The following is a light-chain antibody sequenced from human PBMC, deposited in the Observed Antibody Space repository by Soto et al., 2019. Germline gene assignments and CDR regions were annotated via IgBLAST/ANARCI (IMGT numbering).Light chain of an antibody. V-gene: IGKV1-9*01. CDR2: AAS. CDR3: KHYNSYSEA. Sequence: DIQLTQSPSFLSASVGDRVTITCRASQGINSYFTWYQQKPGRAHKLLIYAASTLQSGVQSRFSGSGSGTEFTLTIRSLQPDDFATYYCKHYNSYSEAVGQGTKVDI. J-gene: IGKJ1*01. CDR1: QGINSY.